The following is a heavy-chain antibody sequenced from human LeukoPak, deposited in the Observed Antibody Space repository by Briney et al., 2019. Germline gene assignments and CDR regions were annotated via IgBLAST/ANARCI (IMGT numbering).Heavy chain of an antibody. J-gene: IGHJ4*02. V-gene: IGHV1-18*01. CDR1: GYTFTSYG. CDR3: ARGYLGYTRHYFDY. CDR2: ISAYNGNT. Sequence: ASVKVSCKASGYTFTSYGISWVRQAPGQGLEWMGWISAYNGNTTYAQKLQGRVTMTTDTSTSTAYMELRSLRSDDTAVYYCARGYLGYTRHYFDYWGQGTLVTVSS. D-gene: IGHD6-13*01.